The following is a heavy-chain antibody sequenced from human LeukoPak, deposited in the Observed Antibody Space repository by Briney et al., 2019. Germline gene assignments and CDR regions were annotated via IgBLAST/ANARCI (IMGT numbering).Heavy chain of an antibody. J-gene: IGHJ4*02. V-gene: IGHV1-3*01. CDR3: ARDSVGASFDY. CDR1: GYTFTSYA. Sequence: ASVKVSCKASGYTFTSYAMHWVRQAPGQRLEWMGWINAGNGSTKYSQKFQGRVTITRDTSASTAYMELSSLRSEDTAVYYCARDSVGASFDYWGQGTLVTVSS. CDR2: INAGNGST. D-gene: IGHD1-26*01.